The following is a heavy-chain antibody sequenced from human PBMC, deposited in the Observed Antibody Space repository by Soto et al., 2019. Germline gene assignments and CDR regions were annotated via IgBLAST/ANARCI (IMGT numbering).Heavy chain of an antibody. V-gene: IGHV4-59*08. Sequence: SETLSLTCTVSGDSISNYYWSWIRQPPGKGLEWIGYIYYSGSTNYNPSLKSRVTISVDTSKNQFSLKLNSVTAADTAVYYCARGRFGGFSGGLQHWGQGTLVTVSS. CDR1: GDSISNYY. J-gene: IGHJ1*01. CDR3: ARGRFGGFSGGLQH. CDR2: IYYSGST. D-gene: IGHD3-10*01.